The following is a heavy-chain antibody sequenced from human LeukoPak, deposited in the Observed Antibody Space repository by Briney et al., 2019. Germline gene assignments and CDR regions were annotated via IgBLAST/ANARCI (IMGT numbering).Heavy chain of an antibody. D-gene: IGHD3-22*01. CDR2: IYYSGST. CDR1: GGSVSSGSYY. CDR3: ARGQAPYYYDSSGYVDY. V-gene: IGHV4-31*03. Sequence: SETLSLTCTVSGGSVSSGSYYWSWIRQPPGKGLEWIGYIYYSGSTYYNPSLKSRVTISVDTSKNQFSLKLSSVTAADTAVYYCARGQAPYYYDSSGYVDYWGQGTLVTVSS. J-gene: IGHJ4*02.